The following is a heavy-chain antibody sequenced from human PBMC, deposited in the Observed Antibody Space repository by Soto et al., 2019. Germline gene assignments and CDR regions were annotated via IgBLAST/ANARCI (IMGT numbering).Heavy chain of an antibody. CDR2: ISSSSSYI. D-gene: IGHD3-22*01. V-gene: IGHV3-21*01. CDR1: GFTFSSYS. J-gene: IGHJ4*02. CDR3: ARDHYYDSSGYYYVGFPLVY. Sequence: AGGSLRLSCAASGFTFSSYSMNWVRQAPGKGLEWVSSISSSSSYIYYADSVKGRFTISRDNAKNSLYLQVNSLRAEDTAVYYCARDHYYDSSGYYYVGFPLVYWGQGTLVTVSS.